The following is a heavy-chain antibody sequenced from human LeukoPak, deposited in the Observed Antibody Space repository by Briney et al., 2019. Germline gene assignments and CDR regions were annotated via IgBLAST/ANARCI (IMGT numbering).Heavy chain of an antibody. CDR3: AIGPVEMATT. D-gene: IGHD5-24*01. CDR1: GYSISSGYY. Sequence: PSETLSLTCTVSGYSISSGYYWGWIRQPPGKGLEWIGSIYYSGSTYYNPSLKSRVTISVDTSKNQFSLKVSSVTAADTAVYYCAIGPVEMATTWGQGTLATVSS. V-gene: IGHV4-38-2*02. CDR2: IYYSGST. J-gene: IGHJ5*02.